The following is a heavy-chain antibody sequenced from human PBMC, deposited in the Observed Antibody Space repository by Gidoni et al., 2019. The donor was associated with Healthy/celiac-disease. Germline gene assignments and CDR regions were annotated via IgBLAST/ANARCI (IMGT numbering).Heavy chain of an antibody. Sequence: EVQLVESGGGLVKPGGSLRLPCAASGFPFSTCSMNWVRQAPGKGLEWVSSISGGGNYIYYADSVKGRFTVSRDNAKNSLYLQMNSLRAEDTALYYCARDWDYGDADYWGQGTLVTVSS. V-gene: IGHV3-21*01. CDR2: ISGGGNYI. D-gene: IGHD4-17*01. CDR3: ARDWDYGDADY. J-gene: IGHJ4*02. CDR1: GFPFSTCS.